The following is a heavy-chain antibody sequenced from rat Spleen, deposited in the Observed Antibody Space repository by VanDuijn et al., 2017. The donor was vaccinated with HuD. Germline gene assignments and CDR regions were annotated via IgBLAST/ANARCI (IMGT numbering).Heavy chain of an antibody. CDR2: IWSGGTT. J-gene: IGHJ2*01. Sequence: QVQLKESGPGLVQPSETLSLTCTVSGFSLTSYSVSWVRQPPEEGLEWIGGIWSGGTTEYCSSLKSRLSISRDTSKSQVLLKMNSLQTDDTAMYFCARHGLGTFDYWGQGVMVTVSS. CDR3: ARHGLGTFDY. V-gene: IGHV2-16*01. CDR1: GFSLTSYS. D-gene: IGHD5-1*01.